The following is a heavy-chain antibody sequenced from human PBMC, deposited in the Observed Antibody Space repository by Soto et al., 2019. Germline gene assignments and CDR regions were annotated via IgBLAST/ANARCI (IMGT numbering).Heavy chain of an antibody. J-gene: IGHJ4*02. V-gene: IGHV3-30-3*01. CDR3: AKDVHSSSPFFDY. CDR2: ISYDGSNK. Sequence: PGGSLRLSCAASGFTFSSYAMHWVRQAPGKGLEWVAVISYDGSNKYYADSVKGRFTISRDNSKNTLYLQMNSLRAEDTAVYYCAKDVHSSSPFFDYWGQGTLVTVSS. D-gene: IGHD6-6*01. CDR1: GFTFSSYA.